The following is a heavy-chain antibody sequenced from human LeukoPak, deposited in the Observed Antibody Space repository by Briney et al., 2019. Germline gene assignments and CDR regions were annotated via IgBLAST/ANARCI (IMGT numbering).Heavy chain of an antibody. CDR3: ARVVGSSAWYRLDY. CDR1: GGTFSSYA. D-gene: IGHD6-19*01. Sequence: SVKVSCKASGGTFSSYAISWVRQAPGQGLEWMGRIIPILGIANYAQKFQGRVTITADKSTSTAYMELSSLRAEDTAVYYCARVVGSSAWYRLDYWGQGTLVTVSS. J-gene: IGHJ4*02. CDR2: IIPILGIA. V-gene: IGHV1-69*04.